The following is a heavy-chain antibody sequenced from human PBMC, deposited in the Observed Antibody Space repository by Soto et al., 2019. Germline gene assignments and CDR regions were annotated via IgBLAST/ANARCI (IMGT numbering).Heavy chain of an antibody. CDR2: ISGGLT. CDR3: ARDPSYRDWFDS. CDR1: GFIFTDYA. J-gene: IGHJ5*01. Sequence: EVQMLESGGGSVPPGGSLRLSCVASGFIFTDYAMSWVRQAPGKGPEWVSTISGGLTYYADSVKGRFTISRDNSRNTVYLQMNSLRPEDTATYYCARDPSYRDWFDSWDQGSPVTVSS. D-gene: IGHD5-12*01. V-gene: IGHV3-23*01.